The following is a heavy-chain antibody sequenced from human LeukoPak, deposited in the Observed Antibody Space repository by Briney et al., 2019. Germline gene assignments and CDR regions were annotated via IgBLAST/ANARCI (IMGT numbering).Heavy chain of an antibody. J-gene: IGHJ6*04. Sequence: GGSLRLSCAASGFTFSSYAMCWVRQAPGKGLEWVSAISGGGGTTFYADSVKGRFTISRDNSKHTLHLQMNSLRAEDTAVYYCATAPPAAAGSTYYSYGMVVWGEGATVTVSS. CDR2: ISGGGGTT. CDR1: GFTFSSYA. V-gene: IGHV3-23*01. CDR3: ATAPPAAAGSTYYSYGMVV. D-gene: IGHD6-13*01.